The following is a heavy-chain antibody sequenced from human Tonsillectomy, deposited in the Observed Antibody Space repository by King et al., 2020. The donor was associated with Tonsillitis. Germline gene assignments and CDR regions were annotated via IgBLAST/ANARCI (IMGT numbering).Heavy chain of an antibody. CDR3: ARFYCTNVVGHDY. Sequence: VQLVESGGGLIQPGGSLRLSCAASGFTVSSNYMSWVRQAPGKGLEWVSVIYSGGSTYYADSVKGRFTISRENSKNTLYLQMNSLRAGDTPVYYGARFYCTNVVGHDYGGQGTRVTASS. J-gene: IGHJ4*02. CDR2: IYSGGST. CDR1: GFTVSSNY. D-gene: IGHD2-8*01. V-gene: IGHV3-53*01.